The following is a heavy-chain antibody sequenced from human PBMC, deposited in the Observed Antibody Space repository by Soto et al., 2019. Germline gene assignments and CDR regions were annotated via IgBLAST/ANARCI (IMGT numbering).Heavy chain of an antibody. CDR1: GFSFSDYW. J-gene: IGHJ5*02. V-gene: IGHV3-7*05. CDR2: IKQDGSEK. Sequence: EVQLVESGGGLVQPGGSLRLSCVASGFSFSDYWMTWVRQAPGKGLEWVANIKQDGSEKYYVDSVRGRFTISRDNAKNTLFLQMNSPGAEDTAVYYCARGIWRLDPWGHGAQVTVSS. CDR3: ARGIWRLDP. D-gene: IGHD3-3*01.